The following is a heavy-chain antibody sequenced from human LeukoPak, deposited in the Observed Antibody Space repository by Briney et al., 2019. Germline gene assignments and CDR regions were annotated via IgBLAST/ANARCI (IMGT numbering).Heavy chain of an antibody. J-gene: IGHJ5*02. Sequence: SETLSLTCNVSGGSDRSYYWSWIRQPPGKGLEWVGDIYYSGSTNYNPSLKSRVTISVDTSKNQYSLKLSSVTAADTAVYYCARDYCSGGSCYFNNWFDPWGQGTLVTVSS. CDR3: ARDYCSGGSCYFNNWFDP. CDR2: IYYSGST. CDR1: GGSDRSYY. D-gene: IGHD2-15*01. V-gene: IGHV4-59*02.